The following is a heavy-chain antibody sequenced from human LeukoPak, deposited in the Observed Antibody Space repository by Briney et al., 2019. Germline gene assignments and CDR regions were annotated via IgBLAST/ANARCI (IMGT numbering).Heavy chain of an antibody. CDR3: ARDDGDYYFDY. J-gene: IGHJ4*02. CDR2: IYYSGST. CDR1: GGSISSYY. D-gene: IGHD4-17*01. V-gene: IGHV4-59*01. Sequence: PSETLSLTCTVSGGSISSYYWSWIRQPPGKGLEWIGYIYYSGSTNYNPSLKSRVTISVDTSKNQFSLKLGSVTAADTAVYYCARDDGDYYFDYWGQGTLVTVSS.